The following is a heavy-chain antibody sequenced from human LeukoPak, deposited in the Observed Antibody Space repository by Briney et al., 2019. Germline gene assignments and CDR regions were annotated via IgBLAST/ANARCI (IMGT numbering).Heavy chain of an antibody. CDR3: ARIYSSSWFLNWFDP. V-gene: IGHV4-61*02. CDR1: GGSISSSNYY. J-gene: IGHJ5*02. D-gene: IGHD6-13*01. CDR2: IYTSGST. Sequence: SETLSLTCTVSGGSISSSNYYWNWIRQPAGKGLEWIGRIYTSGSTNYNPSLKSRVTISVDTSKNQFSLKLSSVTAADTAVYYCARIYSSSWFLNWFDPWGQGTLVTVSS.